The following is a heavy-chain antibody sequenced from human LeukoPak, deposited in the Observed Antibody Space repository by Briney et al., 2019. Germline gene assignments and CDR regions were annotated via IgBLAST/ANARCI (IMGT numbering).Heavy chain of an antibody. J-gene: IGHJ4*02. CDR1: GFTFSSYS. Sequence: GGSLRLSCAASGFTFSSYSMNWVRQAPGKGLEWVSAISDSSIYIYYADSLKGRFTISRDNAKNSLYLQMNSLRAEDTAVYYCARGCTSTSCPDYWGQGTLVTVSS. CDR2: ISDSSIYI. V-gene: IGHV3-21*01. D-gene: IGHD2-2*01. CDR3: ARGCTSTSCPDY.